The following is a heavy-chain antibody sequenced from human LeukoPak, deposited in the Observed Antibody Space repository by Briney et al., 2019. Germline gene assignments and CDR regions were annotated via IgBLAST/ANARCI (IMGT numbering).Heavy chain of an antibody. V-gene: IGHV3-33*06. J-gene: IGHJ4*02. CDR3: AKDGSTVIRYYFDY. D-gene: IGHD4-17*01. CDR2: IWYDGSNK. CDR1: GFTFSSYG. Sequence: SGRSLRLSCAASGFTFSSYGMHWVRQAPGKGLDWVAVIWYDGSNKYYADSVKGRFTISSDNSKNTLYLQMNSLRAEDTAVYYCAKDGSTVIRYYFDYWGQGTLVTVSS.